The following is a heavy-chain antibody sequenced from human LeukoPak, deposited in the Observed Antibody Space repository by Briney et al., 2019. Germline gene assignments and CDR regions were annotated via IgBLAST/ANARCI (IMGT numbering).Heavy chain of an antibody. CDR1: GGSNSSHF. Sequence: SEPLTLPCGVSGGSNSSHFWSWIRLSPGKGLEWIAYIDSGGTTNYNPSLRTRVTISLDTSKNQISLRLTSVTAAYTAVYYCARANSVSSFVFDYWGQGTWSPSPQ. D-gene: IGHD5/OR15-5a*01. CDR2: IDSGGTT. J-gene: IGHJ4*02. V-gene: IGHV4-59*08. CDR3: ARANSVSSFVFDY.